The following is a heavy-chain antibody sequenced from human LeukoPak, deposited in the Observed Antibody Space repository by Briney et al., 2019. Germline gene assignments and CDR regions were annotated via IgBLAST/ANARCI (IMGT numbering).Heavy chain of an antibody. D-gene: IGHD6-13*01. J-gene: IGHJ5*02. CDR2: ISAYNGNI. CDR3: ARDMVGLAADGNWFDP. V-gene: IGHV1-18*01. Sequence: ASVKVSCKASGYTFTSYGISWVRQAPGQGLEWMGWISAYNGNINFAQKFQGRVTMTTDRSTSTAYMELRSLRSDDTAVYYCARDMVGLAADGNWFDPWGQGTLVTVSS. CDR1: GYTFTSYG.